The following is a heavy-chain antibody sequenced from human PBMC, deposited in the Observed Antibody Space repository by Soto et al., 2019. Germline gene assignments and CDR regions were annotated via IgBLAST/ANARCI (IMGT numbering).Heavy chain of an antibody. J-gene: IGHJ4*02. CDR3: ARFGLVTFDC. CDR2: ISPSGSYM. D-gene: IGHD3-3*01. Sequence: VGSLRLSCAASGFIFNTYSMDWVRQAPGKGLEWVASISPSGSYMYYGDSLKGRFTVSRDNAKNSLYLQMDSLRADDTAIYYCARFGLVTFDCWGQGTLVTVSS. CDR1: GFIFNTYS. V-gene: IGHV3-21*01.